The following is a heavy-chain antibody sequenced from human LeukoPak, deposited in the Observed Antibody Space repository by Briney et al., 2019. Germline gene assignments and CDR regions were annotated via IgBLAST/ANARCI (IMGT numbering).Heavy chain of an antibody. V-gene: IGHV3-9*01. D-gene: IGHD3-22*01. J-gene: IGHJ4*02. CDR3: AKDQLDYYDSSGYVDY. CDR1: GFTFDDYA. Sequence: QPGGSLRLSCAASGFTFDDYAMHWVRQAPGKGLEWVSGISWNSGSIGYADSVKGRFTISRDNAKNSLYLQMNSLRAEDTALYYCAKDQLDYYDSSGYVDYWGQGTLVTVSS. CDR2: ISWNSGSI.